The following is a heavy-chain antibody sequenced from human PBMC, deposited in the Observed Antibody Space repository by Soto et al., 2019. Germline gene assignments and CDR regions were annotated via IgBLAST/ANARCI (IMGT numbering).Heavy chain of an antibody. V-gene: IGHV4-4*08. D-gene: IGHD3-9*01. J-gene: IGHJ6*03. CDR3: ARFPLDTRYLHYYYMDV. CDR2: LYTSGRS. CDR1: GDSISSYS. Sequence: PSETLSLTCTVSGDSISSYSWTWIRQPPGKGLEWIGYLYTSGRSSYNPSLKSRVTISIDTSENQFSLKLTSVTAADTAVYYCARFPLDTRYLHYYYMDVWGKGTTVTVSS.